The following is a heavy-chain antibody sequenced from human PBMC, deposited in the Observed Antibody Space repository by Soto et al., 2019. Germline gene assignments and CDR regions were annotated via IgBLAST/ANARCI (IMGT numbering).Heavy chain of an antibody. V-gene: IGHV3-30-3*01. CDR1: GFTFSNYA. J-gene: IGHJ3*02. D-gene: IGHD3-9*01. CDR2: ILYDGNDK. Sequence: QVQLVESGGGVVQSGRSLRLSCAASGFTFSNYAMHWVRQAPGKGLQWVAIILYDGNDKYYADSVKGRFTISRDNSKNTLYLQMNSLRAEDTAVYYCARGHDNLTGLPPDPFDIWGQGTKVTVSS. CDR3: ARGHDNLTGLPPDPFDI.